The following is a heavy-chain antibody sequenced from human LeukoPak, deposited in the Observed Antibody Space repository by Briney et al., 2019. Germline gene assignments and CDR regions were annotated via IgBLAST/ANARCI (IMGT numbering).Heavy chain of an antibody. Sequence: KSSETLSLTCAVSGGSISSGGYSWSWIRQPPGKGLEWIGYIYHSGSTYYNPSLKSRVTISVDRSKNQFSLKLSSVTAADTAVYYCARASGYYDSSGYVSEYFQHWGQGTLVTVSS. D-gene: IGHD3-22*01. CDR3: ARASGYYDSSGYVSEYFQH. J-gene: IGHJ1*01. CDR1: GGSISSGGYS. V-gene: IGHV4-30-2*01. CDR2: IYHSGST.